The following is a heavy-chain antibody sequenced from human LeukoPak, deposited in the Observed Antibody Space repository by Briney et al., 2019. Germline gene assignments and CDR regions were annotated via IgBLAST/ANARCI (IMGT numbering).Heavy chain of an antibody. Sequence: SETLSLTCTVSGGSISSGGYYWSWIRQHPGKGLEWIGYIYYSGSTYYNPSLKSRVTISVDTSKNQFSLKLSSVTAADTAVYYCARYDSRGTNNFYFDYWGQGTLVTVSS. CDR3: ARYDSRGTNNFYFDY. CDR2: IYYSGST. J-gene: IGHJ4*02. CDR1: GGSISSGGYY. D-gene: IGHD3-22*01. V-gene: IGHV4-30-4*08.